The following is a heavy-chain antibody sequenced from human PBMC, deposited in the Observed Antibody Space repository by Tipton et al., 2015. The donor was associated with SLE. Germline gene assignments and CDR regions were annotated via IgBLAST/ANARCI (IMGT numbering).Heavy chain of an antibody. Sequence: TLSLTCTVSVGSISRGGYYWSWIRQHPGKGLEWIGYIYYSGSTYYNPSLKSRVTISVDTSKNQFSLKLSSVTAADTAVYYCARDMAKGALGKAFDIWGQGTMVTVSS. D-gene: IGHD3-10*01. CDR2: IYYSGST. V-gene: IGHV4-31*03. J-gene: IGHJ3*02. CDR1: VGSISRGGYY. CDR3: ARDMAKGALGKAFDI.